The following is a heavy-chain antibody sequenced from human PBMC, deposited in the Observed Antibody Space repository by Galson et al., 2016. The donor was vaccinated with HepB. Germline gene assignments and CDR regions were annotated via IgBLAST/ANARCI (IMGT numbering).Heavy chain of an antibody. V-gene: IGHV1-58*01. Sequence: SVKVSCKASGFTFSKSAVQWMRQSRGQRLEWIGWILVGSGNTNNPQRFQERVTFTRDMSTRKAYMQLINLTSEATAVYYCASGGVRDAYRIWGQGTLVTVSS. CDR3: ASGGVRDAYRI. J-gene: IGHJ3*02. CDR1: GFTFSKSA. CDR2: ILVGSGNT. D-gene: IGHD3-16*01.